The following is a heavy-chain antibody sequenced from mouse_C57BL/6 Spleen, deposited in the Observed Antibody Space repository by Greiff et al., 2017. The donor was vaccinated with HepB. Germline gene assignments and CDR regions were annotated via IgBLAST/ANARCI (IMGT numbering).Heavy chain of an antibody. J-gene: IGHJ3*01. Sequence: QVQLKQSGAELARPGASVKLSCKASGYTFTSYGISWVKQRTGQGLEWIGEIYPRSGNTYYNEKFKGKATLTADKSSSTAYMELRSLTSEDSAVYFCARNWDGAFAYWGQGTLVTVSA. CDR3: ARNWDGAFAY. CDR2: IYPRSGNT. CDR1: GYTFTSYG. D-gene: IGHD4-1*01. V-gene: IGHV1-81*01.